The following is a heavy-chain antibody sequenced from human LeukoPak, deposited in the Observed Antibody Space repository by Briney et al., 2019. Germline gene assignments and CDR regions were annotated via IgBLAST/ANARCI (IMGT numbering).Heavy chain of an antibody. J-gene: IGHJ4*02. V-gene: IGHV3-53*04. D-gene: IGHD3-22*01. CDR1: GFTVSTNY. CDR3: ARYYFDSSGYSYYFDH. CDR2: IYSGDST. Sequence: SGGSLRLSCAASGFTVSTNYMSWVRQAPGKGLEWVSIIYSGDSTYYADSVKGRFTISRHNSKNTLYLQMSSLRTDDTAVYYCARYYFDSSGYSYYFDHWGQGTLVTVSS.